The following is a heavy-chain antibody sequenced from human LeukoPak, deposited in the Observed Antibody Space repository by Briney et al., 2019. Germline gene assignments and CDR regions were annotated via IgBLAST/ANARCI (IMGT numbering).Heavy chain of an antibody. CDR3: ARLGYSYGSDWYFDF. V-gene: IGHV4-38-2*01. Sequence: SETLSLTYAVSGYSISSGYYWGWIRQPPGKGLEWIGSIYHSGSTYYNPSLKSRVTISVDTSKNQFSLKLSSVTAADTAVYYCARLGYSYGSDWYFDFWGRGTLVTVSS. CDR2: IYHSGST. D-gene: IGHD5-18*01. J-gene: IGHJ2*01. CDR1: GYSISSGYY.